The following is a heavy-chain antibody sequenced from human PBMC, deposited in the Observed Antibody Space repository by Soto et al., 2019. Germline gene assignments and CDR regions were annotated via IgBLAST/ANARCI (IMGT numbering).Heavy chain of an antibody. Sequence: SETLSLTCAVSGYFISSGSYWGWIRQPPGKGLEWIGSIYATGTTDYNPSLKSRVMMSVDTSKKQFSLKLRSVTAADTAVYYCVRDGTKTLRDWFDPWGQGISVTVSS. D-gene: IGHD1-1*01. CDR1: GYFISSGSY. J-gene: IGHJ5*02. CDR2: IYATGTT. V-gene: IGHV4-38-2*01. CDR3: VRDGTKTLRDWFDP.